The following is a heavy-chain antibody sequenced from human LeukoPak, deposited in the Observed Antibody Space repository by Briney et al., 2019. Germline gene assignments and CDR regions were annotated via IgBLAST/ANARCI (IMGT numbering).Heavy chain of an antibody. V-gene: IGHV1-2*02. CDR2: INPSSGCT. CDR3: ARGETEETGTRPEAFDI. Sequence: GASVKVSCKASGYTFTDYYMHWGRQDPGQGLEWIGWINPSSGCTKYAQELQGRVTMTRDTAISTAYMELTRLRSDDSAVYYCARGETEETGTRPEAFDIWRQGTMVRVPS. D-gene: IGHD6-13*01. J-gene: IGHJ3*02. CDR1: GYTFTDYY.